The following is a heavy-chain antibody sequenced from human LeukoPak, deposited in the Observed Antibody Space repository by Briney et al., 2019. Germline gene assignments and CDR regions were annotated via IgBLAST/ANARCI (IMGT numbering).Heavy chain of an antibody. D-gene: IGHD2-21*01. J-gene: IGHJ4*02. Sequence: GGSLRLSCEASGITFSNSGMHWVRRAPGKGLEWVAYIGHDGRNKFYTESVRGRFTISGDNSMKMAYLQMNSLRTEDTAIYFCAKDGDWTFDIWGQGTLVTVSS. CDR2: IGHDGRNK. V-gene: IGHV3-30*02. CDR3: AKDGDWTFDI. CDR1: GITFSNSG.